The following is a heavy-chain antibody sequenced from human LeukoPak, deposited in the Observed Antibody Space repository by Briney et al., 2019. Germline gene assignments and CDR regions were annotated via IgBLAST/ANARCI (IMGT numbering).Heavy chain of an antibody. CDR2: ISSSGSTI. CDR3: ARVVSSSWDFDY. J-gene: IGHJ4*02. D-gene: IGHD6-13*01. V-gene: IGHV3-11*04. CDR1: GFTFSDYY. Sequence: PGGSLRLSCAASGFTFSDYYMSWIRQAPGKGLEWVSYISSSGSTIYYADSVKGRFTISRDNSKNTLYLQMNSLRAEDTAVYYCARVVSSSWDFDYWGQGTLVTVSS.